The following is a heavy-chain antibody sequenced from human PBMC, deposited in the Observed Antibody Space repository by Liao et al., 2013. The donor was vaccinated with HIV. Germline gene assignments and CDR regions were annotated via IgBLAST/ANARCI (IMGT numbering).Heavy chain of an antibody. V-gene: IGHV4-34*01. CDR3: ARSEPYSSSWAPAFDY. CDR2: INHSGST. CDR1: GGSFSGYY. J-gene: IGHJ4*02. Sequence: QVQLQQWGAGLLKPSETLSLTCAVYGGSFSGYYWSWIRQPPGKGLEWIGEINHSGSTNYNPSLKSRVTISVDTSKNQFSLKLSSVTAADTAVYYCARSEPYSSSWAPAFDYWGQGNPWSSSPQ. D-gene: IGHD6-13*01.